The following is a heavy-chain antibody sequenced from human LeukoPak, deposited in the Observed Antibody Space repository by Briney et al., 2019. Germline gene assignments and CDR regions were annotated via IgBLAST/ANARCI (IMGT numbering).Heavy chain of an antibody. D-gene: IGHD5-18*01. Sequence: PGGSLRLSCAASGFSFSSYWMNWVRRAPGKGLEWLANIKEDGSKKYYVDSVKGRFTISRDNAKNTLYLQMNSLRAEDTAVYYCARDAVDTANAVWGQGTTVTVSS. CDR3: ARDAVDTANAV. CDR1: GFSFSSYW. J-gene: IGHJ6*02. CDR2: IKEDGSKK. V-gene: IGHV3-7*01.